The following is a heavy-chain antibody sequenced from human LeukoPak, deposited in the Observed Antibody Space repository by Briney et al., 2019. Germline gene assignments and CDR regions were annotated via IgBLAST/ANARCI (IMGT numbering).Heavy chain of an antibody. V-gene: IGHV4-31*03. CDR2: IYYSGST. D-gene: IGHD2-2*01. CDR3: ARVQLGMHYFDY. J-gene: IGHJ4*02. Sequence: SETLSLTCTVSGGSISSGGYYWSWIRQHPGKGLEWIGYIYYSGSTYYNPSLKSRVIISVDTSKNQFSLKLSSVTAADTAVYYCARVQLGMHYFDYWGQGTLVTVSS. CDR1: GGSISSGGYY.